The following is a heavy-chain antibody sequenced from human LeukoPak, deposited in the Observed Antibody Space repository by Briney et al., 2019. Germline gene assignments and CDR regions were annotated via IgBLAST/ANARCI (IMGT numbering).Heavy chain of an antibody. D-gene: IGHD1-26*01. CDR1: GFTFSDYY. Sequence: XGSLRLSCAASGFTFSDYYMSWLRQAPGKGLEWVSYISSSGSTIYYAESVKGRFTISRDNSKNTLYLQMNSLRAEDTAVYYCARDRPPGGSYLEGYYFDYWGQGTLVTVSS. CDR2: ISSSGSTI. J-gene: IGHJ4*02. CDR3: ARDRPPGGSYLEGYYFDY. V-gene: IGHV3-11*04.